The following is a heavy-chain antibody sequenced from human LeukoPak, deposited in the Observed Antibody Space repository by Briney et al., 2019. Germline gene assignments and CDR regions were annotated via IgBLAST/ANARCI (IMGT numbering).Heavy chain of an antibody. V-gene: IGHV1-69*04. CDR2: IIPILGIA. Sequence: SVKVSCKASGGTFISYAISWVRQAPGQGLEWMGRIIPILGIANYAQKFQGRVTITADKSTSTAYMELSSLRSEDTAVYYCARDPRADRDYYDRDYYFDYWGQGTLVTVSS. D-gene: IGHD3-22*01. CDR3: ARDPRADRDYYDRDYYFDY. CDR1: GGTFISYA. J-gene: IGHJ4*02.